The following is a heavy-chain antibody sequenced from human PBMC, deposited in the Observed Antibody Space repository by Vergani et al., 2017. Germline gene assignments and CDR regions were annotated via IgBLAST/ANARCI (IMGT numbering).Heavy chain of an antibody. CDR3: AREIYCSSTSCYGGNDY. CDR1: GFTFDDYA. V-gene: IGHV3-9*01. CDR2: ISWNSGSI. J-gene: IGHJ4*02. D-gene: IGHD2-2*01. Sequence: EVQLVESGGGLVQPGRSLRLSCAASGFTFDDYAMHWVRQAPGKGLEWVSGISWNSGSIGYADSVKGRFTICRDNAKNSLYLQINSLRAEDTAVYYCAREIYCSSTSCYGGNDYWGQGTLVTVSS.